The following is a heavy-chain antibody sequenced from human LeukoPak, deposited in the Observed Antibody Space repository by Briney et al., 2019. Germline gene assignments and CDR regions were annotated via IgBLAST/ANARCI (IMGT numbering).Heavy chain of an antibody. CDR3: AGLYYYYMDV. CDR2: IPYDGSNK. Sequence: GGSLRLSCAASGFTFSSYGMHWVRQAPGKGLEWVAVIPYDGSNKYYADSVKGRFTISRDNSKNTLYLQMNSLRAEDTAVYYCAGLYYYYMDVWGKGTTVTVSS. V-gene: IGHV3-30*03. CDR1: GFTFSSYG. J-gene: IGHJ6*03.